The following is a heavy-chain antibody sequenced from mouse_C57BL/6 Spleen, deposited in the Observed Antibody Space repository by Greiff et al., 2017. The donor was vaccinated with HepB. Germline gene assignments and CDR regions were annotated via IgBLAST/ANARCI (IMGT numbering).Heavy chain of an antibody. D-gene: IGHD2-1*01. Sequence: EVMLVESGGGLVQPGGSMKLSCAASGFTFSDAWMDWVRQSPEKGLEWVAEIRNKANNHATYYAESVKGRFTISRDDSKSSVYLQMNSLRAEDTGIYYCTRGVIYYGNYPFAYWGQGTLVTVSA. CDR3: TRGVIYYGNYPFAY. J-gene: IGHJ3*01. V-gene: IGHV6-6*01. CDR1: GFTFSDAW. CDR2: IRNKANNHAT.